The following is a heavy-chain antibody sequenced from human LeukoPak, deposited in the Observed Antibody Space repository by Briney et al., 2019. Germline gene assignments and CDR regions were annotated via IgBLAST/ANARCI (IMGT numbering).Heavy chain of an antibody. CDR1: GYTFTSYD. J-gene: IGHJ3*02. Sequence: ASVKVSCKASGYTFTSYDINWVRQATGQGLEWMGWMNPNSGNTGYAQKFQGRVTITRNTSISTAYMELSSLRSEDTAVYYCARPSRCDFWRYCAFDIWGQGTMVTVSS. V-gene: IGHV1-8*03. D-gene: IGHD3-3*01. CDR3: ARPSRCDFWRYCAFDI. CDR2: MNPNSGNT.